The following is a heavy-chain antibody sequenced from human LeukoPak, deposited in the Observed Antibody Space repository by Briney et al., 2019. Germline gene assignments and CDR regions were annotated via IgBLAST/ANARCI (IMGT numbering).Heavy chain of an antibody. CDR1: DFTFTSYA. D-gene: IGHD6-13*01. CDR2: ISGSDETT. CDR3: ANNRYSSRWRGAFDV. V-gene: IGHV3-23*01. J-gene: IGHJ3*01. Sequence: GGSLRLPLAPSDFTFTSYAIAWVRQPPGKGLDWVSPISGSDETTYYADSVKGRFTISRDNSKNTLYLQMNSLRAEDTAVYYCANNRYSSRWRGAFDVWGQGTMVTVSS.